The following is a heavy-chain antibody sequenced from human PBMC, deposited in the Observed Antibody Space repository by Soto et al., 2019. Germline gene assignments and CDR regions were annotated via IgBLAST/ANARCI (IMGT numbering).Heavy chain of an antibody. CDR3: ARGSSGYISSWYYFDY. CDR2: ISGIGGST. V-gene: IGHV3-23*01. J-gene: IGHJ4*02. Sequence: GGSLRLSCAASGFTFTDYALRWVRQAPGKGLEWGATISGIGGSTYLADSVKGRLSISRDKSKNTVSLLMNSLRAEDTAVYFCARGSSGYISSWYYFDYWGRGTLVTVSS. CDR1: GFTFTDYA. D-gene: IGHD6-13*01.